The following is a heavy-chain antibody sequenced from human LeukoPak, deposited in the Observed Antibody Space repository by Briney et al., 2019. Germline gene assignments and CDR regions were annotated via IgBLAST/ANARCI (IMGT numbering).Heavy chain of an antibody. Sequence: MASETLSLTCTVSGGSISSYYWSWIRQPPGKGLEWIGYIYYSGSTNYNPSLKSRVTISVDTSKNQFSLKLSSVTAADTAVYYCARQGVGYDILTGRSVGFDYWGQGTLVTVSS. CDR3: ARQGVGYDILTGRSVGFDY. D-gene: IGHD3-9*01. CDR2: IYYSGST. J-gene: IGHJ4*02. V-gene: IGHV4-59*08. CDR1: GGSISSYY.